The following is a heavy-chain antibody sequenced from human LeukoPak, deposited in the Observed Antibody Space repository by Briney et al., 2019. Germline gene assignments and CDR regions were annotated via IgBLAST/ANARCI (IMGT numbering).Heavy chain of an antibody. Sequence: PSETLSLTCTVSGGSFSRSDYYWVWLRQPPGKGLEWIATINYSGNTYYNPPLKSRVTISVDTSKNQFSLKLSSVTAADTAVYYCARYWGPYDNSGSYFDYWGQGTLVTVSS. V-gene: IGHV4-39*01. J-gene: IGHJ4*02. CDR1: GGSFSRSDYY. D-gene: IGHD3-22*01. CDR2: INYSGNT. CDR3: ARYWGPYDNSGSYFDY.